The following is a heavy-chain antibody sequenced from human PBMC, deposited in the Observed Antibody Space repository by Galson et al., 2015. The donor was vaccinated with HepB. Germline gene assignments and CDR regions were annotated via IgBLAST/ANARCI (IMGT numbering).Heavy chain of an antibody. Sequence: SLRLSCAASGFSVGDYAMGWVRQAPGKGLEWVSGIFEGGSGNRFYADFVKGRFTVSRDDSKNTLYLQMNNLRVEDTAIYYCSKVSGGSYYSDFWGQGTLVTVSS. CDR3: SKVSGGSYYSDF. CDR2: IFEGGSGNR. J-gene: IGHJ4*02. D-gene: IGHD2-15*01. V-gene: IGHV3-23*01. CDR1: GFSVGDYA.